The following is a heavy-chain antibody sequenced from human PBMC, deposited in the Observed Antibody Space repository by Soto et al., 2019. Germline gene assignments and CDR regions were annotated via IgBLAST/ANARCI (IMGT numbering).Heavy chain of an antibody. CDR1: GGSISSGGYS. Sequence: SETLSLTCAVSGGSISSGGYSWSWIRQPPGKGLEWIGYIYHSGSTYYNPSLKSRVTISVDTSKNQFSLKLSSVTAADTAVYYCARVGAGEDWFDPWGQGTLVTVSS. D-gene: IGHD1-26*01. V-gene: IGHV4-30-2*01. CDR3: ARVGAGEDWFDP. CDR2: IYHSGST. J-gene: IGHJ5*02.